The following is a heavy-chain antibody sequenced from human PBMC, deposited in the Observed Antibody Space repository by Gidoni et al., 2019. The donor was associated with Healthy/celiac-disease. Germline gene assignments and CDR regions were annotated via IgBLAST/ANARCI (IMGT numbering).Heavy chain of an antibody. Sequence: QVQLVQSGAEVKKPGASVTVSCKASGYTFTSYGFSWVRQAPGPGLEWMGWNSAYNANTNYAQKLQRRVTMTTDTSTSTAYMELRSMRSDDTAVYYCARDVEYYYDSSGMGGFDYWGQGTLVTVSS. V-gene: IGHV1-18*01. D-gene: IGHD3-22*01. CDR1: GYTFTSYG. CDR2: NSAYNANT. CDR3: ARDVEYYYDSSGMGGFDY. J-gene: IGHJ4*02.